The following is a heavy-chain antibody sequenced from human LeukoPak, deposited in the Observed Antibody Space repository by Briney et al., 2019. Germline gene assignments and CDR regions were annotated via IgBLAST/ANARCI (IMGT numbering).Heavy chain of an antibody. CDR2: INKEGSEK. Sequence: GGSLRLSCAASGFTLGNSWMTWVRQAPRKGLDWVATINKEGSEKYYVDSVKGRFTISRDSAKNSLYLQMNSLRAEDTAVYYCASTLGTNSDTSWGQGTLVTVSS. CDR3: ASTLGTNSDTS. CDR1: GFTLGNSW. V-gene: IGHV3-7*01. J-gene: IGHJ4*02. D-gene: IGHD4/OR15-4a*01.